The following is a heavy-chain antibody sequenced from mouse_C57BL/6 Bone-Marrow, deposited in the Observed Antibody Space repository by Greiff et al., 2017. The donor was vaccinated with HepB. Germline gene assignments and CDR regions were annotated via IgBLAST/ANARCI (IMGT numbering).Heavy chain of an antibody. J-gene: IGHJ3*01. Sequence: QVQLKQPGTELVKPGASVKLSCKASGYTFTSYWMHWVKQRPGQGLEWIGNINPSNGGTNYNEKFKSKATLTVDKSSSTAYMQLSSLTSEDSAVYYCAGRGNYYGSSPPGFAYWGQGTLVTVSA. CDR2: INPSNGGT. D-gene: IGHD1-1*01. CDR3: AGRGNYYGSSPPGFAY. CDR1: GYTFTSYW. V-gene: IGHV1-53*01.